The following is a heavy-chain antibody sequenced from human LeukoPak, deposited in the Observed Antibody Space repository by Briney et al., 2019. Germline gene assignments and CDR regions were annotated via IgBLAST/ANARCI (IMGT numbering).Heavy chain of an antibody. CDR1: GYTFTGYY. J-gene: IGHJ4*02. CDR2: INPNSGGT. D-gene: IGHD3-9*01. CDR3: ARGEYYDILD. V-gene: IGHV1-2*02. Sequence: GASVNVSCKASGYTFTGYYMHWVRQAPGQGLAWMGWINPNSGGTIYAQKFQGRVTMTRETSISTAYMELSRLRSDDTAVYYCARGEYYDILDWGQGTLVTVSS.